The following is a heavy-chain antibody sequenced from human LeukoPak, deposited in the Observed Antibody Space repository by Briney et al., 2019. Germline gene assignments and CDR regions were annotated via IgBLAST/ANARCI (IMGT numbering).Heavy chain of an antibody. CDR2: IYSGGST. Sequence: GGSLRLSCAASGFTVSSNYMSWVRQAPGKGLEWVSVIYSGGSTYYADSVKGRFTISRDNSKNTLYLQMNSLRAEDTAVYYCASHYYYDSSGYESMDVWGQGTTVTVSS. CDR1: GFTVSSNY. D-gene: IGHD3-22*01. J-gene: IGHJ6*02. V-gene: IGHV3-53*01. CDR3: ASHYYYDSSGYESMDV.